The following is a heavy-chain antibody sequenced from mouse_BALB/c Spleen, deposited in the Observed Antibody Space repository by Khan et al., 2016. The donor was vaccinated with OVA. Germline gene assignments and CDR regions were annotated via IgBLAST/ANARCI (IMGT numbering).Heavy chain of an antibody. Sequence: EVQVVESGGGLVRPGGSLKLSCAASGFSFSSYSMSWVRQTPDKRLEWVATISSGGSYTYYPDSVKGRFTISRDIAKNTLYLQMSSLKSEDTAMYYCTRQRGYYGSNPYFDYWGQGTTLTVSS. CDR3: TRQRGYYGSNPYFDY. D-gene: IGHD1-1*01. J-gene: IGHJ2*01. CDR1: GFSFSSYS. CDR2: ISSGGSYT. V-gene: IGHV5-6-4*01.